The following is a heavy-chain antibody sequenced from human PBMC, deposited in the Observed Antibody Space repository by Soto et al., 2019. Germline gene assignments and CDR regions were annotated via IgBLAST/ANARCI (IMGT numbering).Heavy chain of an antibody. V-gene: IGHV3-30*18. J-gene: IGHJ4*02. CDR2: ISYDGSNK. CDR3: AKDRGSGGSLLDY. D-gene: IGHD2-15*01. Sequence: ESGGGVVQPGRSLRLSCAASGFTFSSYGMHWVRQAPGKGLEWVAVISYDGSNKYYADSVKGRFTISRDNSKNTLYLQMNSLRAEDTAVYYCAKDRGSGGSLLDYWGQGTLVTVSS. CDR1: GFTFSSYG.